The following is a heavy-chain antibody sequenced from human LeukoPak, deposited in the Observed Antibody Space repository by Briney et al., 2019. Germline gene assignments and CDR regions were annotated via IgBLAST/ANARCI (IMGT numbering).Heavy chain of an antibody. CDR3: ARERDPMIDGGNAFDI. D-gene: IGHD3-22*01. J-gene: IGHJ3*02. CDR2: IKQDGSEK. CDR1: GFTFSSYW. Sequence: PGGSLRLSCAASGFTFSSYWMSWVRQAPGKGLEWVANIKQDGSEKYYVDSVKGRFTISRDNAKNTLYLQMNSLRAEDTAVYYCARERDPMIDGGNAFDIWGQGTMVTVSS. V-gene: IGHV3-7*01.